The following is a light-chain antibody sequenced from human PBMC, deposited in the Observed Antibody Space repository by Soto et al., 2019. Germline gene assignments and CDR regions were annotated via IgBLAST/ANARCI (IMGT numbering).Light chain of an antibody. J-gene: IGKJ4*01. CDR2: DAS. V-gene: IGKV3-11*01. Sequence: EIVLPQAPATLSLSPGERATLSCRASQSVSSYLAWYQQKPGQPPRLLIYDASNSATGIPARFSGSGSGTDFTLTSSSLEPEDFAVYYCQQRSNWPLTFGGGTKVELK. CDR1: QSVSSY. CDR3: QQRSNWPLT.